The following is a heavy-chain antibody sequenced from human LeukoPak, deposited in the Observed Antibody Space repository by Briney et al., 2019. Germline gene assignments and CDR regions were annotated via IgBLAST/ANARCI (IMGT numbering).Heavy chain of an antibody. Sequence: SETLSLTCTVYAGSISSTYGSWIRQPAGKGLEWIGRIYTSGSTNYNPSLKSRVTMSVDTSKNQFSLKLCSVTAADTAVYYCASLRAAGTIDYWGQGTLVTVSS. CDR2: IYTSGST. V-gene: IGHV4-4*07. CDR1: AGSISSTY. J-gene: IGHJ4*02. D-gene: IGHD6-13*01. CDR3: ASLRAAGTIDY.